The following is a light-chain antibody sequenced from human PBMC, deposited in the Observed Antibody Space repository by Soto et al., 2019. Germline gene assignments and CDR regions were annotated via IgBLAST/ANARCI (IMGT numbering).Light chain of an antibody. CDR1: SSDVGSYNL. Sequence: QSALTQPASVSGSPGQSITISCTGTSSDVGSYNLVSWYQHHPGKAPKLMIYEVSERPSGVSNRFSGSKSGNTASLTISGLQSEDEADYYCAAWDDSLNGLVFGGGTKLTVL. CDR2: EVS. V-gene: IGLV2-23*02. CDR3: AAWDDSLNGLV. J-gene: IGLJ2*01.